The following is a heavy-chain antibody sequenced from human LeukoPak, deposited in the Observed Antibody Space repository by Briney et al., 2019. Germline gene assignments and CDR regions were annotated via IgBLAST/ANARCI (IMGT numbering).Heavy chain of an antibody. J-gene: IGHJ4*02. D-gene: IGHD1-26*01. Sequence: SETLSLTCTASGGSTSSYYLSWIRQPPGKGLEWIGYMYHTGISSYNPSLRSRGTVSLDTSENQFSLKLHSVTPADTAMYYCARMLGGGSHASSFDSWGQGTLVTVSS. CDR1: GGSTSSYY. CDR2: MYHTGIS. CDR3: ARMLGGGSHASSFDS. V-gene: IGHV4-59*01.